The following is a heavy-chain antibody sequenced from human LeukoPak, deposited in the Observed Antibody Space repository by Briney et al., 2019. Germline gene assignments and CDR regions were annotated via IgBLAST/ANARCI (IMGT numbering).Heavy chain of an antibody. Sequence: GSLRLSCAASGFTVSSNYMSWVRQAPGKGLEWVSVLYTGGTTYYADSVKGRFTISRDNSKNTVYLDMNSLRAEDTAVYYCARSDYYDSSGYKDFAYWGQGTLVTVSS. CDR1: GFTVSSNY. V-gene: IGHV3-66*01. D-gene: IGHD3-22*01. J-gene: IGHJ4*02. CDR2: LYTGGTT. CDR3: ARSDYYDSSGYKDFAY.